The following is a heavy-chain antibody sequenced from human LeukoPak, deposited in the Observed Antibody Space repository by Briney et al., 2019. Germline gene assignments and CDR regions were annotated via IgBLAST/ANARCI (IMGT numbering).Heavy chain of an antibody. CDR2: IIPIFGTA. CDR1: GGTFSSYA. CDR3: ARDVGGHSVSWFDP. J-gene: IGHJ5*02. D-gene: IGHD4-23*01. V-gene: IGHV1-69*06. Sequence: ASVKVSCKASGGTFSSYAISWVRQAPGQGLEWMGGIIPIFGTANYAQKFQGRVTITADKSTSTAYMELSSLRPEDTAVYYCARDVGGHSVSWFDPWGQGTLVTVSS.